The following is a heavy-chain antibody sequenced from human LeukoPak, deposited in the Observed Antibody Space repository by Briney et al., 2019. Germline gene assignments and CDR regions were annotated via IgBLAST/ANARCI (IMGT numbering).Heavy chain of an antibody. J-gene: IGHJ6*03. CDR3: ARGEVGSYYYYYMDV. CDR2: INPNSGGT. CDR1: GYTFTGYY. Sequence: GASVKVSCKASGYTFTGYYMHWVRQAPGQGLEWMGWINPNSGGTNYAQKFQGRVTMTRDTSISTAYMELSRLRSDDTAVYYCARGEVGSYYYYYMDVWGKGTTVTVSS. D-gene: IGHD2-15*01. V-gene: IGHV1-2*02.